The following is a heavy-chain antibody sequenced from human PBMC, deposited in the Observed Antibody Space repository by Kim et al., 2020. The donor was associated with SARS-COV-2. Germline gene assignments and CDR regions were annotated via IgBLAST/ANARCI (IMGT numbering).Heavy chain of an antibody. J-gene: IGHJ3*02. D-gene: IGHD1-1*01. CDR1: GYTFTDYY. CDR2: INSNSGGT. CDR3: ARGGTRWTWNDDAFDI. V-gene: IGHV1-2*02. Sequence: ASVKVSCQASGYTFTDYYMHWVRQAPGQGLEWLGWINSNSGGTNYAQKIQGRVTMTRDTSISTAHMELSSLKSDDTAVYYCARGGTRWTWNDDAFDIWGQ.